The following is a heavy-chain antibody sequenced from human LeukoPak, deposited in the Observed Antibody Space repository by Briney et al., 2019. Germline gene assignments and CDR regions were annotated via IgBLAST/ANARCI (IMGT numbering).Heavy chain of an antibody. V-gene: IGHV3-30*18. CDR2: ISHDGTNK. Sequence: PGGSLRLSCAAPGFPFSSYGMHWVRQAPGKGLEWVAVISHDGTNKYYVGSVKGRFTISRDNSKNTLYLQMNSLRAEDTAVYYCAKVNYYESSGYYDYWGQGTLVTVSS. CDR1: GFPFSSYG. D-gene: IGHD3-22*01. J-gene: IGHJ4*02. CDR3: AKVNYYESSGYYDY.